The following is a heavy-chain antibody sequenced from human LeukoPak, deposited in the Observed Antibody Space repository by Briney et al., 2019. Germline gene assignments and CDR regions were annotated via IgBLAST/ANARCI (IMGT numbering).Heavy chain of an antibody. CDR3: ARPERERGPTDAFDI. CDR2: ISAYNGNT. V-gene: IGHV1-18*01. D-gene: IGHD3-10*01. CDR1: GYTFTSYG. J-gene: IGHJ3*02. Sequence: GASVKVSCKASGYTFTSYGISWVRQAPGQGLEWMGWISAYNGNTNYAQKLQGRVTMTTDTSTSTAYMELRSLRSDDTAVYYCARPERERGPTDAFDIWDQGTMVTVSS.